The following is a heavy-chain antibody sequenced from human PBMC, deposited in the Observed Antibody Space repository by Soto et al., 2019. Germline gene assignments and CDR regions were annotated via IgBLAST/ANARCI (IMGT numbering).Heavy chain of an antibody. D-gene: IGHD3-3*01. CDR1: GGSVSSGSYY. Sequence: LSLTCTVSGGSVSSGSYYWSWIRQPPGTGLEWIGYIYYSGSTNYNPSLKSRVTISVDTSKNQFSLKLSSVTAADTAVYYCARARDFWSGYYRDFDYWGQGTLVTVSS. V-gene: IGHV4-61*01. CDR2: IYYSGST. J-gene: IGHJ4*02. CDR3: ARARDFWSGYYRDFDY.